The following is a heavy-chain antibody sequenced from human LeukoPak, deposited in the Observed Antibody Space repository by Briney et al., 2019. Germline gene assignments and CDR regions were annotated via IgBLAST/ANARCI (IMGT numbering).Heavy chain of an antibody. CDR2: FDPEDGET. CDR3: ATGRLLLWIGHKKDLDYYYYGMDV. D-gene: IGHD3-10*01. Sequence: GASVKVSCKVSGYTLTEASMHWVRQAPGKGLEWMGGFDPEDGETLYAQKFQGRVTMTEDTSTDTAYMEVSSLRSEDTAVYYCATGRLLLWIGHKKDLDYYYYGMDVWGQGTTVTVSS. J-gene: IGHJ6*02. V-gene: IGHV1-24*01. CDR1: GYTLTEAS.